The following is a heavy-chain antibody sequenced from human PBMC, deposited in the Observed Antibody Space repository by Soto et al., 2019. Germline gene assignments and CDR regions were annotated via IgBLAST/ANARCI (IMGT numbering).Heavy chain of an antibody. CDR3: AKGTYDSSGYYTAPDY. CDR1: GFSFDDYA. J-gene: IGHJ4*02. D-gene: IGHD3-22*01. Sequence: GGSLRLSCAASGFSFDDYAMHWVRQAPGRGLEWVSGITWNSGYIGYADSVKGRFTISKDNAKNSLYLKMNSLRPEDTAVYYCAKGTYDSSGYYTAPDYWGQGTLVTVSS. V-gene: IGHV3-9*01. CDR2: ITWNSGYI.